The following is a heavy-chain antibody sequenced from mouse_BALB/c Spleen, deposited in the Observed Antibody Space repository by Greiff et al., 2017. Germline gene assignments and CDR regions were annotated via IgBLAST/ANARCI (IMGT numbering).Heavy chain of an antibody. CDR2: INSNGGST. J-gene: IGHJ3*01. CDR1: GFTFSSYG. CDR3: AREDDGYYR. V-gene: IGHV5-6-3*01. D-gene: IGHD2-3*01. Sequence: EVKLVESGGGLVQPGGSLKLSCAASGFTFSSYGMSWVRQTPDKRLELVATINSNGGSTYYPDSVKGRFTISRDNAKNTLYLQMSSLKSEDTAMYYCAREDDGYYRWGQGTLVTVSA.